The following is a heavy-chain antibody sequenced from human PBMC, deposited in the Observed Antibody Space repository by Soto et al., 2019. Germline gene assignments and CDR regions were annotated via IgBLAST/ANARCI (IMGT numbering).Heavy chain of an antibody. CDR3: ASLLEYQKYLAALTSYYYYYYGMDV. CDR1: GFTFSSYS. CDR2: ISSSSSYS. J-gene: IGHJ6*02. D-gene: IGHD6-6*01. Sequence: PGGSLRLSCAASGFTFSSYSMNRVRQAPGKGLEWVSSISSSSSYSYYADSVKGGFTIYRDNATNSLYLQMNSLRAEDTAVYYCASLLEYQKYLAALTSYYYYYYGMDVWGQGTTVPVSS. V-gene: IGHV3-21*01.